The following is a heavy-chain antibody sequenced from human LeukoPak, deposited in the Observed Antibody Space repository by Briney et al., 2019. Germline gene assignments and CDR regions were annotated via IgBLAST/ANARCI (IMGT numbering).Heavy chain of an antibody. V-gene: IGHV3-30*18. J-gene: IGHJ4*02. Sequence: PGGSLRLSCAASGFTFSSYGMHWVRQAPGKGLEWVAVISYDGSNKYYADSVKGRFTISRDNSKNTLYLQMNSLRAEDTAVYYCAKDRFLPDTAMVVDYWGQGTLVTVSS. CDR3: AKDRFLPDTAMVVDY. CDR1: GFTFSSYG. CDR2: ISYDGSNK. D-gene: IGHD5-18*01.